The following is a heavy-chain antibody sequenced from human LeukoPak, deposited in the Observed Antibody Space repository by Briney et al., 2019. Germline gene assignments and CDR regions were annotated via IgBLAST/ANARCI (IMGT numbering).Heavy chain of an antibody. V-gene: IGHV4-61*08. CDR1: GGSISSGGYS. Sequence: ETLSLTCAVSGGSISSGGYSWSWIRQPPGKGLEWIGYIYYSGSTNYNPSLKSRVTISVDTSKNQFSLKLSSVTAADTAVYYCARVTMITFGGVIVHYYYGMDVWGQGTTVTVSS. J-gene: IGHJ6*02. CDR3: ARVTMITFGGVIVHYYYGMDV. D-gene: IGHD3-16*02. CDR2: IYYSGST.